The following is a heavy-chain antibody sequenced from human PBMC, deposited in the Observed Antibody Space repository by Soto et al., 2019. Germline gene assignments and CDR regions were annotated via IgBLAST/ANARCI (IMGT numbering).Heavy chain of an antibody. CDR3: ARDIVHTRDKNWFDP. CDR2: ISAYNGDT. Sequence: GASVKVSCKASGYTFNSYGITWVRQAPGPGLEWMGWISAYNGDTNYAQNFRGRGTMTTDTSTSTAYMELRSLRSDDTAMYYCARDIVHTRDKNWFDPWGQGTQVTSPQ. D-gene: IGHD5-12*01. V-gene: IGHV1-18*01. J-gene: IGHJ5*02. CDR1: GYTFNSYG.